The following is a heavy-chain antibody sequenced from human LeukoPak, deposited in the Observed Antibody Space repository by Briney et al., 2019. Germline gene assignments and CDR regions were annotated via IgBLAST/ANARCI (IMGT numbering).Heavy chain of an antibody. D-gene: IGHD3-10*01. CDR1: GGSFSGCY. J-gene: IGHJ4*02. CDR3: ESGTPQRWSSF. CDR2: INHSGST. V-gene: IGHV4-34*01. Sequence: PPETLSLTCAVYGGSFSGCYWSWIRQPPGKGLEWIGEINHSGSTKYNPSLKSRVTISVDTSKNQFSLKLSSVTAADTAIYYCESGTPQRWSSFWGQGTLVTVSS.